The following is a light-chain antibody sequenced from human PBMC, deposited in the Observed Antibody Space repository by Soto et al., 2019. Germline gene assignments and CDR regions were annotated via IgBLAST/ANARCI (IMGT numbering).Light chain of an antibody. Sequence: EIVLTQSPGTLSLSPGERATLSCRASQSVSSSYLAWYQQKPGQSPRLLIFATSTRATDIPDRFSGSGSGTDFTLTISRLEPEDFAVYYCQQRNKWPPVTFGGGTKVDIK. V-gene: IGKV3D-20*02. CDR1: QSVSSSY. J-gene: IGKJ4*01. CDR2: ATS. CDR3: QQRNKWPPVT.